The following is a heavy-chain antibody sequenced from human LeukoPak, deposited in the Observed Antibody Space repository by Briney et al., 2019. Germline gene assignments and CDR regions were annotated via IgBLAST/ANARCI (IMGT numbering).Heavy chain of an antibody. CDR1: GYTFTSYY. V-gene: IGHV1-46*01. CDR2: INPSGGST. D-gene: IGHD2-15*01. J-gene: IGHJ4*02. Sequence: ASVKVSCKASGYTFTSYYMHWVRQAPGQGLEWMGIINPSGGSTSYAQKFQGRVTMTRDMSTSTAYMELSSLRSEDTAVYYCARDFVYCSGGSCPFDYWGQGTLVTVSS. CDR3: ARDFVYCSGGSCPFDY.